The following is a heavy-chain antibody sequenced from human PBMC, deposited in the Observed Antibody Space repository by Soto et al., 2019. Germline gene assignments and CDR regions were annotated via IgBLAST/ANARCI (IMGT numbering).Heavy chain of an antibody. J-gene: IGHJ4*02. CDR2: IIPILGIA. CDR3: ARGRSVTPYYCDY. D-gene: IGHD4-17*01. Sequence: QVQLVQSGAEVKKPGSSVKVSCKASGGTFSSYTISWVRQAPGQGLEWMGRIIPILGIANYAQKFQGRVTITADQSTSTAYMERSSLRSEDTAVYYCARGRSVTPYYCDYWGQGTLVTVSS. V-gene: IGHV1-69*02. CDR1: GGTFSSYT.